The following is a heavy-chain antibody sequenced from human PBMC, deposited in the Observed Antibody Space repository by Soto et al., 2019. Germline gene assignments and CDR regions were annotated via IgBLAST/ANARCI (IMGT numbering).Heavy chain of an antibody. D-gene: IGHD3-10*02. CDR3: VCGGNFFVY. CDR1: GFTFSTYW. Sequence: EVQLVESGGGLVQPGGSLRLPCAASGFTFSTYWMNWVRQPPGKGLEWVASINQDGRERYYVDSVRGRFTISRDNAKNTLCLQMNSPRAEDTAVYYCVCGGNFFVYWGQGTLVTVSP. J-gene: IGHJ4*02. CDR2: INQDGRER. V-gene: IGHV3-7*01.